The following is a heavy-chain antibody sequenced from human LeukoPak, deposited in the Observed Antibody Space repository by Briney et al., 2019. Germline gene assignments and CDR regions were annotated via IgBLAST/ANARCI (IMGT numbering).Heavy chain of an antibody. D-gene: IGHD3-22*01. J-gene: IGHJ4*02. CDR1: GGSISSYY. CDR3: ARHGDSSGYFVY. Sequence: SETLSLTCTVSGGSISSYYWSWIRQPPGKGLEWIGSIYHSGSTYYNPSLKSRVTISVDTSKNQFSLKLSSVTAADTAVYYCARHGDSSGYFVYWGQGTLVTVSS. CDR2: IYHSGST. V-gene: IGHV4-59*08.